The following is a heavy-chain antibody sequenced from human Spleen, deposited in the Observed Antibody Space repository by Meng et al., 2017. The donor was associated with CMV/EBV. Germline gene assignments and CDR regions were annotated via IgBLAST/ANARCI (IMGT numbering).Heavy chain of an antibody. Sequence: HVQAQESGPGLVKPSQTLSRPCTVSGGSISSGDYYWGWIRQPPGKGLEWIGYIYYSGSTYYNPSLKSRVTISVDTSKNQFSLKLSSVTAADTAVYYCARGKGYSSGHWDYWGQGTLVTVSS. CDR2: IYYSGST. V-gene: IGHV4-30-4*08. CDR1: GGSISSGDYY. D-gene: IGHD6-19*01. J-gene: IGHJ4*02. CDR3: ARGKGYSSGHWDY.